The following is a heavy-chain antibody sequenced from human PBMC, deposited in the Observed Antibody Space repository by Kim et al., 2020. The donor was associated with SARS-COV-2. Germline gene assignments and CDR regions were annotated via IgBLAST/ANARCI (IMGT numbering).Heavy chain of an antibody. V-gene: IGHV1-46*03. CDR2: INPSGGST. CDR3: AQNCGGECGWGDYYYMDV. CDR1: GYTFTSYY. J-gene: IGHJ6*03. D-gene: IGHD2-21*01. Sequence: ASVKVSCKASGYTFTSYYMHWVRQAPGQGLEWMGIINPSGGSTSYAQKFQGRVTMTRDTSTSTVYMELSSLRSEDKAVYYCAQNCGGECGWGDYYYMDVWGKGTTVTVSS.